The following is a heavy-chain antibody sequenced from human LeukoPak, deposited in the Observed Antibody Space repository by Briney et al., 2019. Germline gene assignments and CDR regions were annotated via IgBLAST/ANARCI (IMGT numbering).Heavy chain of an antibody. CDR1: GVFVSGYH. Sequence: SETLSFTCTVSGVFVSGYHWSWLRQPPGQGLECIGHIYFTGSTTYNPSLKSRVTISVDTSQNQFSLSLTSVTSADTAVYYCARVTAAGGGFDHWGQGTLVTVSS. CDR2: IYFTGST. J-gene: IGHJ4*02. CDR3: ARVTAAGGGFDH. D-gene: IGHD2-15*01. V-gene: IGHV4-59*02.